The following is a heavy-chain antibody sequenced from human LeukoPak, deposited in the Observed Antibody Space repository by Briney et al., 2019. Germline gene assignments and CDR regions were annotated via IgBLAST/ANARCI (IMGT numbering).Heavy chain of an antibody. V-gene: IGHV4-38-2*02. Sequence: SETLSLTCTVSGYSISSGYYWGWIRQPPGKGLEWIGSIYHSGSTYYNPSLKSRVTISVDTSKNQFSLKLSSVTAADTAVYYCARSIAVAGTCYYMDVWGKGTTVTVSS. J-gene: IGHJ6*03. D-gene: IGHD6-19*01. CDR1: GYSISSGYY. CDR3: ARSIAVAGTCYYMDV. CDR2: IYHSGST.